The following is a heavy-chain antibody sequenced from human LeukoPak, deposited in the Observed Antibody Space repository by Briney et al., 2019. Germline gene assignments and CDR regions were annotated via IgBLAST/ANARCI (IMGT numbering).Heavy chain of an antibody. J-gene: IGHJ4*02. CDR3: ARGTTGLRYQLLYYFDY. CDR2: IYHSGST. D-gene: IGHD2-2*01. CDR1: GGSISSSNW. V-gene: IGHV4-4*02. Sequence: SETLSLTCAVSGGSISSSNWWSWVRQPPGKGLEWIGEIYHSGSTNYNPSLKSRVTISVDKSKNQFSQKLSSVTAADTAVYYCARGTTGLRYQLLYYFDYWGQGTLVTVSS.